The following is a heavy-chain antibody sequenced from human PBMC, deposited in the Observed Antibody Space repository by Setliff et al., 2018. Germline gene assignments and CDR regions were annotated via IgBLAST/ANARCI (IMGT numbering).Heavy chain of an antibody. CDR2: INTGGGSA. CDR1: GYAFINYY. Sequence: ASVKVSCKASGYAFINYYMFWVRQAPGQGPEWMGTINTGGGSASIVDQFQGRVTMTRDTSTSTVYLELNSLRSDDTAVYYCVIPFCAGATCPPSWGQGTQVTVSS. J-gene: IGHJ4*02. V-gene: IGHV1-46*01. D-gene: IGHD2-21*01. CDR3: VIPFCAGATCPPS.